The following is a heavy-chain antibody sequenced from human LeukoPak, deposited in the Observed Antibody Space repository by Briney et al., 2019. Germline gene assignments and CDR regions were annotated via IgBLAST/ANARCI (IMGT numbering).Heavy chain of an antibody. D-gene: IGHD6-19*01. CDR3: AKDLSGGWSLDY. J-gene: IGHJ4*02. Sequence: GRSLRLSCGASGFTFSTYGMHWVRQAPGKGLEWVAVISHDGSDKHYADSVKSRFSISRDNSKNTLYLQTNSLRGEDTAVYYCAKDLSGGWSLDYWGQGTLVTVSS. CDR2: ISHDGSDK. CDR1: GFTFSTYG. V-gene: IGHV3-30*18.